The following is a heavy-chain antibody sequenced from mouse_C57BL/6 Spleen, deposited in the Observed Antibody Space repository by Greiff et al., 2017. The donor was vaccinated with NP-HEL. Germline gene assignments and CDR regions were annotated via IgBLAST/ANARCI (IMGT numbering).Heavy chain of an antibody. V-gene: IGHV1-69*01. J-gene: IGHJ4*01. CDR2: IDPSDSYT. CDR3: ARSDYGSVYAMDY. CDR1: GYTFTSYW. D-gene: IGHD1-1*01. Sequence: VQLQQPGAELVMPGASVKLSCKASGYTFTSYWMHWVKQRPGQGLEWIGEIDPSDSYTNYNQKFKGKSTLTVDKSSSTAYMQLSSLTSEDSAVYYCARSDYGSVYAMDYWGQGTSVTVSS.